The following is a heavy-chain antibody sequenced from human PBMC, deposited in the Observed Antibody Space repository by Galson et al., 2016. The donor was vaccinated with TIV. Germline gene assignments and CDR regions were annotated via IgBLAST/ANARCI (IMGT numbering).Heavy chain of an antibody. CDR3: ARALGYAEDI. J-gene: IGHJ4*02. V-gene: IGHV3-11*06. CDR1: GFSFSDYY. D-gene: IGHD5-12*01. Sequence: SLRLSCAVSGFSFSDYYMIWVRQAPGKGLQWVSYISSTGILTNYADSVKGRFTVSRDNAKGSLFLQMNSLRVEDTAVYFCARALGYAEDIWGQGTLVTVSS. CDR2: ISSTGILT.